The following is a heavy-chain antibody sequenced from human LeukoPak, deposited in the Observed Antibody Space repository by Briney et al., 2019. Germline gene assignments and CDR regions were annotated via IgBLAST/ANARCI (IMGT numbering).Heavy chain of an antibody. CDR1: GFTFSSYT. CDR2: ISRSGDYI. Sequence: TGESLRLSCAASGFTFSSYTMTWVRQAPGKGLEWVSSISRSGDYIFYADSVRGRFTISRDNAKNSLYLQMTSLRAEDTAVYYCAKDCLVGGSDRHPLDYRGQGTLVTVSS. J-gene: IGHJ4*02. V-gene: IGHV3-21*01. D-gene: IGHD1-26*01. CDR3: AKDCLVGGSDRHPLDY.